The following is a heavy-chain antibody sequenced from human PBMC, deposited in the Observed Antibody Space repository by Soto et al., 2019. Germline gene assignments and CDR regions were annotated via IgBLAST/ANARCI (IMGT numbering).Heavy chain of an antibody. CDR3: ARDRDEYYYGMDV. Sequence: GGSLRLSCAASGFTFSSYAMHWVRQAPGKGLEWVAVISYDGSNKYYADSVKGRFTISRDNSKNTLYLQMNSLRAEDTAVYYCARDRDEYYYGMDVWGQGTTVTVSS. J-gene: IGHJ6*02. CDR1: GFTFSSYA. V-gene: IGHV3-30-3*01. CDR2: ISYDGSNK.